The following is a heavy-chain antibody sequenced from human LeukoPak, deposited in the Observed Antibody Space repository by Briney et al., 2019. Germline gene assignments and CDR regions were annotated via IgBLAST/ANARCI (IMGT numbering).Heavy chain of an antibody. V-gene: IGHV4-38-2*02. CDR2: IYHSGST. CDR3: ARTGYSYGLRDY. J-gene: IGHJ4*02. CDR1: GYSISSGYY. Sequence: PSETLSLTCTVSGYSISSGYYWGWIRQPPGKGLEWIGSIYHSGSTYYNPSLKSRVTMSVDTSKNQFSLKLSSVTAADTAVYYCARTGYSYGLRDYWGQGTLVTVSS. D-gene: IGHD5-18*01.